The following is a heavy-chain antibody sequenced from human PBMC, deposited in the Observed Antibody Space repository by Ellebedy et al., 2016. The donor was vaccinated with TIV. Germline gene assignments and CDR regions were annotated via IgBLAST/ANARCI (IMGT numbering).Heavy chain of an antibody. D-gene: IGHD3-22*01. CDR2: IYYSGST. J-gene: IGHJ6*02. CDR1: GGSISSDHYY. Sequence: SETLSLTCTVSGGSISSDHYYWSWIRQPPGKGLEWIGYIYYSGSTYYNPSLKSRVTISVDKSKNQFSLRLSSVTAADTAVYYCARAPRSSGYYLGWYYGMDVWGQGTTVTVSS. CDR3: ARAPRSSGYYLGWYYGMDV. V-gene: IGHV4-30-4*01.